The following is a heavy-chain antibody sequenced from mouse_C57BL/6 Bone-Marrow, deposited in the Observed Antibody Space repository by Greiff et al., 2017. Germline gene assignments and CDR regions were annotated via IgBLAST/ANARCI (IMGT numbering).Heavy chain of an antibody. CDR2: INPSNGGT. CDR1: GYTFTSYW. V-gene: IGHV1-53*01. D-gene: IGHD2-2*01. Sequence: QVQLQQPGTELVKPGASVKLSCKASGYTFTSYWIHWVKQRPGQGLEWIGNINPSNGGTNYNEKFKSKATLTVDKSSSTAYMQLSSLTSEDSAVYYCARAVGLRRRRYYFDYWGQGTTLTVSS. CDR3: ARAVGLRRRRYYFDY. J-gene: IGHJ2*01.